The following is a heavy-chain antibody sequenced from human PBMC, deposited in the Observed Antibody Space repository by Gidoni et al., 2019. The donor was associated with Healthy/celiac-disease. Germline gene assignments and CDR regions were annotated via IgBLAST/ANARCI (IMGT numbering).Heavy chain of an antibody. J-gene: IGHJ4*02. CDR1: GFTSSNPR. D-gene: IGHD2-8*01. CDR3: TSGYCTKGVCYIDLDY. CDR2: IKSKTDSRTT. Sequence: EVQLVESGGGVVKPGGSLRLSCAPAGFTSSNPRMGWVRQAPGQGLEWVGRIKSKTDSRTTDYAAPVKGRFTSSRDDSKNTLYLQMNSLKTEDTAVYDCTSGYCTKGVCYIDLDYWGQGTLVTVSS. V-gene: IGHV3-15*01.